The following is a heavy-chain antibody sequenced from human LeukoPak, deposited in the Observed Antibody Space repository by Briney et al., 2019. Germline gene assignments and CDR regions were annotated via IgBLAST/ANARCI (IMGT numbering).Heavy chain of an antibody. D-gene: IGHD5-24*01. CDR2: IWYDGSNK. CDR1: GFTFSSYG. J-gene: IGHJ6*02. Sequence: GGSLRLSCAASGFTFSSYGMHWVRQAPGKGLEWVAVIWYDGSNKYYADSVKGRFTISRDNSKNTLYLQMNSLRAEDTAVYYCARERMAHSYYYGMDAWGQGTTVTVSS. CDR3: ARERMAHSYYYGMDA. V-gene: IGHV3-33*01.